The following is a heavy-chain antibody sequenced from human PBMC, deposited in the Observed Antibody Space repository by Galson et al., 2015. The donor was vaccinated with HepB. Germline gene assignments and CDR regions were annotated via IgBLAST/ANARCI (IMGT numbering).Heavy chain of an antibody. Sequence: QSGAEVKKPGESLTISCKTSGYSFTSYWIGWVRQMPGKGLEWMGIIYPGDSDTRYSPSFQGQVTISADKSNSAAYLQWSSLKASDTAMYYCATRYCSSTNCYAIDYGGQGPLVTVSS. CDR2: IYPGDSDT. V-gene: IGHV5-51*01. J-gene: IGHJ4*02. CDR1: GYSFTSYW. D-gene: IGHD2-2*01. CDR3: ATRYCSSTNCYAIDY.